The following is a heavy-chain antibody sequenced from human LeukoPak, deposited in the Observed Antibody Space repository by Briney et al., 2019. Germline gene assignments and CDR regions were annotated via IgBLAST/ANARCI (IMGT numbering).Heavy chain of an antibody. Sequence: ASVKVSCKASGFTFTVYYMHWVRQAPGQGLEWMGWINPNSGGTNYAQKFQGRVTMTRDTSISTAYMELSRLRSDDTAVYYCVRDSLRGYTGYDYWGQGTLVTVSS. CDR1: GFTFTVYY. CDR3: VRDSLRGYTGYDY. CDR2: INPNSGGT. J-gene: IGHJ4*02. V-gene: IGHV1-2*02. D-gene: IGHD5-12*01.